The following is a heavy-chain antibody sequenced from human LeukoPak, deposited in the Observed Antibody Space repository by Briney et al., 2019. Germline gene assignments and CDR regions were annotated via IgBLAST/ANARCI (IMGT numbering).Heavy chain of an antibody. Sequence: ASVKVSCKASGYTFTSYGISWVRQAPGQGLEWMGWISAYNGNTNYAQKLQGRVTMTTDTSTSTAYMELRSLRSDDTAVYYCARHGLEDIVVVPAASTDYYYYYYMDVWGKGTTVTVSS. CDR1: GYTFTSYG. J-gene: IGHJ6*03. D-gene: IGHD2-2*01. CDR3: ARHGLEDIVVVPAASTDYYYYYYMDV. CDR2: ISAYNGNT. V-gene: IGHV1-18*01.